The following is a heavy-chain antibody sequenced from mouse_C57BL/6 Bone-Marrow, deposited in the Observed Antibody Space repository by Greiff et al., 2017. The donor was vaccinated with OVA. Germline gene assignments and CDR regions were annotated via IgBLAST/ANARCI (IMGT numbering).Heavy chain of an antibody. V-gene: IGHV2-5*01. Sequence: QLQQSGPGLVQPSQSLSITCTVSGFSLTSYGVHWVRQSPGKGLEWLGVIWRGGSTDYNAAFMSRLSITKDNSKSQVFFKMNSLQADDTAIYYCAKNYYGSSSYYFDYWGQGTTLTVSA. CDR3: AKNYYGSSSYYFDY. CDR1: GFSLTSYG. J-gene: IGHJ2*01. CDR2: IWRGGST. D-gene: IGHD1-1*01.